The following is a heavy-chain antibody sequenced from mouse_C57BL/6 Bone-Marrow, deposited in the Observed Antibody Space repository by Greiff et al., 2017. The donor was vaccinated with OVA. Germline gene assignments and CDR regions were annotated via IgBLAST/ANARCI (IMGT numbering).Heavy chain of an antibody. Sequence: VQLQQSGPVLVKPGASVKMSCKASGYTFTDYYMNWVKQSHGKSLEWIGVINPYNGGTSYNQKFKGKATLTVDKSTSTAYMELNSLTSEDSAVYYCARWGIPYAMDYWGQGTSVTVSS. V-gene: IGHV1-19*01. CDR3: ARWGIPYAMDY. J-gene: IGHJ4*01. CDR1: GYTFTDYY. CDR2: INPYNGGT.